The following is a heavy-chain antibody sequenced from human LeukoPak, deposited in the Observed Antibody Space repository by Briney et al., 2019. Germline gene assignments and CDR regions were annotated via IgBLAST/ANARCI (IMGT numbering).Heavy chain of an antibody. D-gene: IGHD4-23*01. Sequence: SETLSLTCAVSGYSISSSNWWGWIRQPPGKGLEWIGYIYYGGSTYYNPSLKSRVTMSVDTSKNQFSLKLSSVTAVDTAVYYCARSVDGGNSPFDYWSQGTLVTVSS. CDR3: ARSVDGGNSPFDY. V-gene: IGHV4-28*01. J-gene: IGHJ4*02. CDR2: IYYGGST. CDR1: GYSISSSNW.